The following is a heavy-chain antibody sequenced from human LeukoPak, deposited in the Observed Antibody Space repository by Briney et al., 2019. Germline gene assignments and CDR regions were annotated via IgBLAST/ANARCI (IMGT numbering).Heavy chain of an antibody. CDR3: ARDLGQYYDTSDNWFDP. CDR1: GSSFSITW. D-gene: IGHD3-22*01. Sequence: GRSLRLACAASGSSFSITWMHSVRQLPGNWLVWVSRIRSDGSDARYAESVKGRFTIFRDNAKNTLNLQMNSLRAEDTAVYYCARDLGQYYDTSDNWFDPWGQGTLVTVSS. CDR2: IRSDGSDA. V-gene: IGHV3-74*01. J-gene: IGHJ5*02.